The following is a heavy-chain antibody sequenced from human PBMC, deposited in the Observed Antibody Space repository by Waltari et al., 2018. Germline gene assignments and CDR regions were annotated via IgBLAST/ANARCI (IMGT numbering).Heavy chain of an antibody. CDR3: IHLNDFWSGYVYY. CDR2: LYWDDDK. V-gene: IGHV2-5*02. D-gene: IGHD3-3*01. J-gene: IGHJ4*02. Sequence: QITLKESGPTLVKPTQTLTLTCTFSGFSLTTGAGGVGWLRQPPGKALEWLALLYWDDDKRYSPNLKGRLTVTKGTSKNQVVFTMTNMDPVDTATYYCIHLNDFWSGYVYYWGPGTLVTVSS. CDR1: GFSLTTGAGG.